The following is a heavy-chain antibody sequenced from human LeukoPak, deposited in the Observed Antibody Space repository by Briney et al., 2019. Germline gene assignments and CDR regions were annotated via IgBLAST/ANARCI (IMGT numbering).Heavy chain of an antibody. Sequence: SEALSLTCTVSGGSISSYYWSWIRQPPGKGLEWMGYIYYSGSTNYNPSLKSRVTISVDTSKNQFSLKLSSVTAADTAVYYCARHRYSGSLAWAFDIWGQGIMVTVSS. J-gene: IGHJ3*02. CDR3: ARHRYSGSLAWAFDI. V-gene: IGHV4-59*08. CDR2: IYYSGST. CDR1: GGSISSYY. D-gene: IGHD1-26*01.